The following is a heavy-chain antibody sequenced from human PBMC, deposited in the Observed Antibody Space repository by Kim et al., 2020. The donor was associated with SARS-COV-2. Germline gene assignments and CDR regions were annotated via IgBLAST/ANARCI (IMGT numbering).Heavy chain of an antibody. J-gene: IGHJ6*02. CDR2: INAGNGNT. D-gene: IGHD5-18*01. CDR1: GYTFTSYA. CDR3: ATARGTAMVIRYYYYGMDV. V-gene: IGHV1-3*01. Sequence: ASVKVSCKASGYTFTSYAMHWVRQAPGQRLEWMGWINAGNGNTKYSQKFQGRVTITRDTSASTAYMELSSLRSEDTAVYYCATARGTAMVIRYYYYGMDVWGQGTTVTVSS.